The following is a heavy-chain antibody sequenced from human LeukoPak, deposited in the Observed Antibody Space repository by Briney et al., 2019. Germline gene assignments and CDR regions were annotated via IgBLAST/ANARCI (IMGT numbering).Heavy chain of an antibody. J-gene: IGHJ4*02. CDR3: ARVGGRYSPLGY. D-gene: IGHD3-16*02. CDR2: IKQDGSEK. CDR1: GFTFSSYW. V-gene: IGHV3-7*01. Sequence: GGSWRLSCAASGFTFSSYWRSWFRQAPGKGREWVANIKQDGSEKYYVDSVKGRLTISRDNDKNSLFLQMPSLRAEDTAVYYCARVGGRYSPLGYWGQGTLVTVSS.